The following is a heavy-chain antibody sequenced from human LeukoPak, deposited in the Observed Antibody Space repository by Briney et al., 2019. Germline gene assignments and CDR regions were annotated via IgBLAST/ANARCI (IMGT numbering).Heavy chain of an antibody. CDR2: INHSGST. V-gene: IGHV4-34*01. J-gene: IGHJ3*02. CDR1: GGSFSGYY. D-gene: IGHD4-17*01. Sequence: PSETLSLTCAVYGGSFSGYYWSWIRQPPGKGLEWIGEINHSGSTNYNPSLKSRVTISVDTSKNQFSLKLSSVTAADTAVYYCARLKWVYGDPDAFDIWGQGTMVTVSS. CDR3: ARLKWVYGDPDAFDI.